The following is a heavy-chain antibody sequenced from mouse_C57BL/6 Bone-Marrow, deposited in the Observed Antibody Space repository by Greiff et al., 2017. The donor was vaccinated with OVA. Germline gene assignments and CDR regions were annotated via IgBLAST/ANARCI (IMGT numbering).Heavy chain of an antibody. J-gene: IGHJ4*01. CDR3: ARGAQLRLRGYYAMDY. D-gene: IGHD3-2*02. Sequence: EVQLQQSGAELMKPGASVKLSCKATGYTFTGYWIEWVKQRPGHGLEWIGDINPNNGGTIYNQKFKGKATLTVDKSSSTAYMELRSLTSEDTAVYYCARGAQLRLRGYYAMDYWGQGTSVTVSS. V-gene: IGHV1-18*01. CDR1: GYTFTGYW. CDR2: INPNNGGT.